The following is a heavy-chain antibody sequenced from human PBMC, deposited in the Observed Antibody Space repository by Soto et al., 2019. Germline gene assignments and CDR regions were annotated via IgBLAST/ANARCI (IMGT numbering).Heavy chain of an antibody. J-gene: IGHJ5*02. Sequence: ASAKPTSKACGYALTSYSMHWTRQEPEQGLQWMGRVNPSVNSATYAEKFQGRVTVTWDTPTSTVFLEMISLRSEDSALYYCARGPPRGAYTTHFDHWGQGSLVTVSS. CDR1: GYALTSYS. V-gene: IGHV1-46*01. CDR3: ARGPPRGAYTTHFDH. D-gene: IGHD1-1*01. CDR2: VNPSVNSA.